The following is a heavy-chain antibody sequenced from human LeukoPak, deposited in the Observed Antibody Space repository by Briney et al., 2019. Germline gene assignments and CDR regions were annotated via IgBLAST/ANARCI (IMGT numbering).Heavy chain of an antibody. Sequence: GVLRLSCAVSGFTFSSYEMNWVRQAPGKGLEWVSYISSSGSTIYYADSVKGRFTISRDNAKKSLYLQMNSLRAEDTAVYYCARARLTDYVWGRRTFDIWGQGTMVTISS. V-gene: IGHV3-48*03. CDR3: ARARLTDYVWGRRTFDI. J-gene: IGHJ3*02. D-gene: IGHD3-16*01. CDR1: GFTFSSYE. CDR2: ISSSGSTI.